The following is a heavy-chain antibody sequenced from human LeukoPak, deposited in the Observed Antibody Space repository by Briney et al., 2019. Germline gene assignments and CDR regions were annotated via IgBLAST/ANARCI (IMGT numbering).Heavy chain of an antibody. J-gene: IGHJ4*02. CDR3: ASKLTTGY. D-gene: IGHD4-17*01. CDR2: IYSGGTT. Sequence: GGSLRLSCVVSGLTVSSNYMSWVRQAPGKGLEWVSVIYSGGTTNYADSVKGRFLVYRGNSKNTLYLQMNSLRAEDTAVYYCASKLTTGYWGQGTLVTVSS. V-gene: IGHV3-66*01. CDR1: GLTVSSNY.